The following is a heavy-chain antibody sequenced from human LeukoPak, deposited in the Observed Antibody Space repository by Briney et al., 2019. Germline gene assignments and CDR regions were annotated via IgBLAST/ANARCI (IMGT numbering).Heavy chain of an antibody. CDR2: INPNSGGT. Sequence: ASVKVSCKASGYTFTGYYMHWVRQAPGQGLEWMGWINPNSGGTNYAQKFQGRVTMTRDTSISTAYMELSSLRAEDTAVYYCAKIGGETGGNWFDPWGQGTLVTVSS. D-gene: IGHD3-16*01. J-gene: IGHJ5*02. CDR1: GYTFTGYY. V-gene: IGHV1-2*02. CDR3: AKIGGETGGNWFDP.